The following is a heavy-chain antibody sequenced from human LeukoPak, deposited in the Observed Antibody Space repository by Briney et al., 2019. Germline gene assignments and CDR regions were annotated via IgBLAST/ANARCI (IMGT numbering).Heavy chain of an antibody. V-gene: IGHV3-53*01. CDR1: GFTVSSNY. CDR3: LLVNILSRSVDDF. Sequence: GSLRLSCAASGFTVSSNYMSWVRQAPGKGLEWVSVIYSGDSTYYADSVKGRFTISRDNSKNTLYLQMNSLRAEDTAVYYCLLVNILSRSVDDFGGQGTLVTVSS. J-gene: IGHJ4*02. CDR2: IYSGDST. D-gene: IGHD2-21*01.